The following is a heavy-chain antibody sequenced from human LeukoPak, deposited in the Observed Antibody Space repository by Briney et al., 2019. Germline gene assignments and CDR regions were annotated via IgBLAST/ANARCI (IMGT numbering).Heavy chain of an antibody. D-gene: IGHD3-10*01. Sequence: PGGSLRLSCAASGFSFSSYEMNWVRQAPGKGLEWVSKISSSGSTIYYADSVKGRFTISRDNAKNSLYLQMNSLRAEDTAVYYCARSELGYNYYYMDVWGKGTTVTISS. J-gene: IGHJ6*03. CDR1: GFSFSSYE. CDR2: ISSSGSTI. CDR3: ARSELGYNYYYMDV. V-gene: IGHV3-48*03.